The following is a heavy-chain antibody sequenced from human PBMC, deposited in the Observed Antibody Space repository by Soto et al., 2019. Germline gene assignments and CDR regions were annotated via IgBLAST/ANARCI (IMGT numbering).Heavy chain of an antibody. V-gene: IGHV4-59*01. D-gene: IGHD2-21*02. CDR2: MYNTGST. J-gene: IGHJ6*02. CDR1: GGSISGDY. CDR3: ARDLWGYCGTDCYPLDV. Sequence: SETLSLTCTVSGGSISGDYWSWIRQPPGKGLEWIGYMYNTGSTVYNPSFKSRVTISVDTSKNQFSLRLNSVTAADTAVYYCARDLWGYCGTDCYPLDVWGQGTTVTVS.